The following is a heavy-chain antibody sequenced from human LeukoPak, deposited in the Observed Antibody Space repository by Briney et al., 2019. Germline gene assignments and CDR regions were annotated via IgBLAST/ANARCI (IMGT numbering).Heavy chain of an antibody. CDR2: IYYSGST. D-gene: IGHD7-27*01. Sequence: SETLSLTCTVSGGSISSYYWSWIRQPPGKGLEWIGYIYYSGSTYYNPSLKSRVTISVDTSKNQFSLKLSSVTAADTAVYYCARDLTGSFDYWGQGTLVTVSS. CDR3: ARDLTGSFDY. V-gene: IGHV4-59*12. CDR1: GGSISSYY. J-gene: IGHJ4*02.